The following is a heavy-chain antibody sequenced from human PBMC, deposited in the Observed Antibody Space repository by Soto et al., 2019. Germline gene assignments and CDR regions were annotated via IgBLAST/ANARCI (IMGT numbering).Heavy chain of an antibody. Sequence: GSLRLSCAGSGFTFGDSHMSWIRQAPGKGLEWLSYISPGSRYPAYADSVKGRFTISRDNGKRSLYLQMMSLTAEDTAIYYCVRRCGRGLFDPSGKRTMGTVSS. J-gene: IGHJ5*02. CDR1: GFTFGDSH. CDR2: ISPGSRYP. D-gene: IGHD2-21*01. CDR3: VRRCGRGLFDP. V-gene: IGHV3-11*06.